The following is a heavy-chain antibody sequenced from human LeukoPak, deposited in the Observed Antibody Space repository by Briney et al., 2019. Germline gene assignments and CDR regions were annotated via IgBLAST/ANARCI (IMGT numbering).Heavy chain of an antibody. V-gene: IGHV4-59*08. Sequence: SETLFLTCTVSGGSISIYYWSWIRQPPGKGLEWIGYIYYSGSTNYNPSLKSRVTISVDTSKNQFSLKLSSVTAADTAVYYCARHIVVVPAAIVSPYYYYGMDVWGQGTTVTVSS. CDR1: GGSISIYY. J-gene: IGHJ6*02. CDR2: IYYSGST. CDR3: ARHIVVVPAAIVSPYYYYGMDV. D-gene: IGHD2-2*02.